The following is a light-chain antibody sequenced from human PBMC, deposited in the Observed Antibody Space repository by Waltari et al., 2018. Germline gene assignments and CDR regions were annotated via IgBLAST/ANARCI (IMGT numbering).Light chain of an antibody. CDR1: ALPKQY. CDR3: QSADSSGTYVV. Sequence: SYELTQPPSVSVSPGQTARITCSGDALPKQYAYWYQQKPGQAPVLGVYKDSGGPAGIPERCSGSSSGTTVTLTISGVQAEDEADYYCQSADSSGTYVVFGGGTKLTVL. J-gene: IGLJ2*01. V-gene: IGLV3-25*03. CDR2: KDS.